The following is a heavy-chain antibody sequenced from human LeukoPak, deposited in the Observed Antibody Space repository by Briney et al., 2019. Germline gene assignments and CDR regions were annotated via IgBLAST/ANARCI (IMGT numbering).Heavy chain of an antibody. V-gene: IGHV4-31*03. CDR3: ARDLGEVRDAFDI. Sequence: SETLSLTCTVSGGSISSGGYYWSWIRQHPGKGLEWIGYIYYSGSTSYTPSLKSRVTISVDTSKNQFSLELSSVTAADTAVYYCARDLGEVRDAFDIWGQGTMVTVSS. CDR2: IYYSGST. CDR1: GGSISSGGYY. D-gene: IGHD3-10*01. J-gene: IGHJ3*02.